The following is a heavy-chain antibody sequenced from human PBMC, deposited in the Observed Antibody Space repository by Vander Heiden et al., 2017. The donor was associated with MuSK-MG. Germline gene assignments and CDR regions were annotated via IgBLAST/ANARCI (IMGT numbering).Heavy chain of an antibody. J-gene: IGHJ5*02. CDR2: IYYSGST. CDR1: GGSIRRYY. D-gene: IGHD3-16*02. CDR3: ARATRYYDYVWGSYRLNWFDP. V-gene: IGHV4-59*01. Sequence: QVQLQESGPGLVKPSETLSLTCTVSGGSIRRYYWSWIRQPPGKGLEWIGYIYYSGSTNYNPSLKSRVTISVDTSKNQFSLKLSSVTAADTAVYYCARATRYYDYVWGSYRLNWFDPWGQGTLVTVSS.